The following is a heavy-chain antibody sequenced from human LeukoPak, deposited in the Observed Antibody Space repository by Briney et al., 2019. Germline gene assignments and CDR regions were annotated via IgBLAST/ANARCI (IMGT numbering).Heavy chain of an antibody. Sequence: PGGSLRLSCAASGFIFSDHYLDWFRQGPGKGLEWVANIKQDGSEKYYVDSVKGRFTISRDNAKNSLYLQMNSLRAEDTAVYYCARDLPQQLVYDYWGQGTLVTVSS. CDR2: IKQDGSEK. J-gene: IGHJ4*02. D-gene: IGHD6-13*01. CDR3: ARDLPQQLVYDY. CDR1: GFIFSDHY. V-gene: IGHV3-7*01.